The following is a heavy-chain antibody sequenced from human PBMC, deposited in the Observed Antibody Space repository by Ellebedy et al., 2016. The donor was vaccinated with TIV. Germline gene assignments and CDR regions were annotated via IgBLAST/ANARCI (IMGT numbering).Heavy chain of an antibody. CDR3: ARGVGGNYYADY. V-gene: IGHV4-38-2*02. CDR1: GDSISSYY. D-gene: IGHD1-26*01. Sequence: SETLSLTCIVSGDSISSYYWNWIRQPPGKGLEWIGSIYHNGNTYDNPSLKSRVTISVDTSKNQFSLNLSSVTAADAAVYFCARGVGGNYYADYWGQGTLVTVSS. J-gene: IGHJ4*02. CDR2: IYHNGNT.